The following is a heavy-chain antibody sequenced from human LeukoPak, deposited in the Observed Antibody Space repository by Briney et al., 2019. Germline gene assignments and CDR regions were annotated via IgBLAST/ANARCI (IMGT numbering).Heavy chain of an antibody. CDR1: GFTFSSYS. J-gene: IGHJ4*02. CDR2: ICSTSRCI. V-gene: IGHV3-21*04. CDR3: AKDYYDISGSRYDF. Sequence: GGSLRLSCAASGFTFSSYSLNWVRQAPGKGLEWVSSICSTSRCIFYADSVKGRFTISRDNAKSSLYLQMNDLRAEDTAVYYCAKDYYDISGSRYDFWGQGTLVTVSS. D-gene: IGHD3-22*01.